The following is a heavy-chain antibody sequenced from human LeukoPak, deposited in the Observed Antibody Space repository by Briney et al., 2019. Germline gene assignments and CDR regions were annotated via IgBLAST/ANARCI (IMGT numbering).Heavy chain of an antibody. CDR2: IRYDGSNK. Sequence: PGGSLRLSCAASGFTFSSYGMHWVRQAPGKGLEWVAFIRYDGSNKYYVGSVKGRFTISRDNSKNTLYLQMNSLRAEDTAVYYCGRWDFTWLPKFGFDYWGRGPLVTFS. V-gene: IGHV3-30*02. CDR1: GFTFSSYG. D-gene: IGHD3-10*01. J-gene: IGHJ4*02. CDR3: GRWDFTWLPKFGFDY.